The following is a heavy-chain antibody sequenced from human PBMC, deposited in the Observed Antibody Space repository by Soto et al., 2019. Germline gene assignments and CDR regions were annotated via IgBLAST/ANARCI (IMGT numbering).Heavy chain of an antibody. V-gene: IGHV4-59*01. D-gene: IGHD3-22*01. J-gene: IGHJ5*01. CDR3: ARDLGYYNDSSGYYDS. Sequence: QLQESGPGLVKPSETLSLTCTVSSASIRSSYWNWIRQPPGKGLEWIGFIHYSGRTNYNPSLKSRVPISVATAKNQFALNLNSVTAAATAVYYCARDLGYYNDSSGYYDSWGQGALVTVSS. CDR1: SASIRSSY. CDR2: IHYSGRT.